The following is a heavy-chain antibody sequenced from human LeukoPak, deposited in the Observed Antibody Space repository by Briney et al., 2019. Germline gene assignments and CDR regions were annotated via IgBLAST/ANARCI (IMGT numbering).Heavy chain of an antibody. V-gene: IGHV3-48*03. CDR1: GFTFSSNE. Sequence: PGGSLRLSCAASGFTFSSNEINWVRQAPGKGLEWVSYISSGGNYRYYADSVKGRFTISRDNARNSLYLQMNSLRAEDTAVYYCARDRRFDPWGQGTLVTVSS. J-gene: IGHJ5*02. CDR3: ARDRRFDP. CDR2: ISSGGNYR.